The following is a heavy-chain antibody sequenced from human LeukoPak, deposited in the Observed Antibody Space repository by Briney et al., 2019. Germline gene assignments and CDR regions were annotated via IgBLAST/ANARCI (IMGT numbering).Heavy chain of an antibody. Sequence: PGGSLRLSCVVSGFTFSSYSMNWVRQAPGKGLEWVSSISSSSSYIYYADSVKGRFTISRDNAKNSLYLQMNSLRAEDTAVYYCARGRYDFWSGYYTFDYWGQGTLVTVSS. J-gene: IGHJ4*02. V-gene: IGHV3-21*01. CDR1: GFTFSSYS. D-gene: IGHD3-3*01. CDR3: ARGRYDFWSGYYTFDY. CDR2: ISSSSSYI.